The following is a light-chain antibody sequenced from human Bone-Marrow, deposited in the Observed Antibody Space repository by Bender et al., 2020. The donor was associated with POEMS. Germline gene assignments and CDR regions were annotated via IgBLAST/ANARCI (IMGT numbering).Light chain of an antibody. Sequence: SYELTQPPSVSVSPGQTATITCSGENLGNRFACWFQQKPGQSPVLVIYQDTKRPSGIPERFSGSNSGDTATLIISGAQAIDEADYYCQAWDGSAIFGGGTKLTVL. CDR3: QAWDGSAI. V-gene: IGLV3-1*01. J-gene: IGLJ2*01. CDR2: QDT. CDR1: NLGNRF.